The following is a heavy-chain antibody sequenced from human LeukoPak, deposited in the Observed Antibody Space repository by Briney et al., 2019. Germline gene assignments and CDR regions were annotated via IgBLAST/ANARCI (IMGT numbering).Heavy chain of an antibody. D-gene: IGHD3-3*01. V-gene: IGHV1-69*13. Sequence: SVKVSCKASGGTFSSYAISWVRQAPGQGLEWMGGIIPIFGTANYAQKFQGRVTITADESTSTAYMELSSLRSEDTAVYYCARSFYYDFWSGYTFDYWGQGTLVTVSS. CDR1: GGTFSSYA. CDR2: IIPIFGTA. J-gene: IGHJ4*02. CDR3: ARSFYYDFWSGYTFDY.